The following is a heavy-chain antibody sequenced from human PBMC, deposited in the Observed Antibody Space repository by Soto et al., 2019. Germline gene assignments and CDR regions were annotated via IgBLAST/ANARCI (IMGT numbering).Heavy chain of an antibody. J-gene: IGHJ4*02. CDR3: GKASQEDSQLLRVDY. Sequence: EVQLVESGGGLVQPGGSLRLSCAASGFTVSSNYMSWVRQAPGKGLECVSVIYSGGNTYYAESVKDRFSISRDKYKNTLFLPKNRLRADDTSMYYCGKASQEDSQLLRVDYWGQGTLVTVSS. CDR1: GFTVSSNY. D-gene: IGHD2-2*01. V-gene: IGHV3-66*01. CDR2: IYSGGNT.